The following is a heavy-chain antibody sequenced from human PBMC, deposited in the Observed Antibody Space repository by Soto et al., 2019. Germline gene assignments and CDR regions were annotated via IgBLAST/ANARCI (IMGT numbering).Heavy chain of an antibody. V-gene: IGHV3-33*01. CDR1: GFTFSSYG. CDR2: IWYDGSNK. D-gene: IGHD3-22*01. Sequence: GGSLRLSCAASGFTFSSYGMHWVRQAPGKGLEWVAVIWYDGSNKYYADSVKGRFTISRDNSKNTLYLQMNSLRAEDTAVYYCARGAGYYDSSGYYYYYYGMDVWGQGTTVTVSS. CDR3: ARGAGYYDSSGYYYYYYGMDV. J-gene: IGHJ6*02.